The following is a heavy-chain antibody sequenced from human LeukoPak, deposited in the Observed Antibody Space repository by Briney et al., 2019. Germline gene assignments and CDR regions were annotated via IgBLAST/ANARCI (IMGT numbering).Heavy chain of an antibody. D-gene: IGHD1-14*01. Sequence: PGGSLRLSCVVSHFNFGNAWMAWVRQAPGKGLEWVGRIKSKGDGEKTDYAAPLRGRFSMSRDDSKNTLFLQVNSLQIEDTAVYYCTTGLPGIHGDFDFWGQGTLVTVSS. J-gene: IGHJ4*02. CDR1: HFNFGNAW. CDR3: TTGLPGIHGDFDF. CDR2: IKSKGDGEKT. V-gene: IGHV3-15*01.